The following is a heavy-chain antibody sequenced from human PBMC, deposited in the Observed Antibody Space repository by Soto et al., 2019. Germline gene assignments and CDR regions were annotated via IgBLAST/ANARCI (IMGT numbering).Heavy chain of an antibody. J-gene: IGHJ6*02. CDR3: ASVVSDAGMNNSHGFDL. CDR2: IVPIFGTT. Sequence: QVQLLQSGAEVKKPGSSVKVSCKVSGGTFSNYAIDWVRLAPGQGLEWMGGIVPIFGTTYYTQKFQGRATNNWDDSTTTAYLELSSLRYEEAAKYECASVVSDAGMNNSHGFDLWGQGTAVTVSS. V-gene: IGHV1-69*05. D-gene: IGHD6-13*01. CDR1: GGTFSNYA.